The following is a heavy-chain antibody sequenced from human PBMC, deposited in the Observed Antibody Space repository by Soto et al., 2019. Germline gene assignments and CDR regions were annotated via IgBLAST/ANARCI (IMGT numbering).Heavy chain of an antibody. CDR1: GGSISSGGYS. Sequence: QLQLQESGSGLVKPSQTLSLTCAVYGGSISSGGYSWSWIRQPPGKGLEWIGYIYHSGSTYYNPSLKSRVTISVDRSKNQFSLKLSSVTAADTAVYYCARESWFGQLRYFDYWGQGTLVTVSS. CDR2: IYHSGST. V-gene: IGHV4-30-2*01. CDR3: ARESWFGQLRYFDY. D-gene: IGHD3-10*01. J-gene: IGHJ4*02.